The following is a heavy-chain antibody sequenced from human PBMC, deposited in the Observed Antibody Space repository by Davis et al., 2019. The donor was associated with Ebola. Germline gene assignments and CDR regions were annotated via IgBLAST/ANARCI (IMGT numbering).Heavy chain of an antibody. J-gene: IGHJ6*02. D-gene: IGHD3-10*01. CDR2: IYPGDSDT. V-gene: IGHV5-51*01. CDR3: ARSFGDYYYGMDV. CDR1: GYSFTSYW. Sequence: GGSLRLSCKGSGYSFTSYWIGWVRQMPGKGLEWMGIIYPGDSDTRYSPSFQGQVTISADKSISTAYLQWSSLKASDTAMYYCARSFGDYYYGMDVWGQGTTVTVSS.